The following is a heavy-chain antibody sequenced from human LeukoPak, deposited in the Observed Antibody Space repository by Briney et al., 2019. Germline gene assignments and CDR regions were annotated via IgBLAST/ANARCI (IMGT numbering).Heavy chain of an antibody. V-gene: IGHV1-2*06. CDR3: TRESGSYHGNDF. J-gene: IGHJ4*02. Sequence: ASVKVSCKASEYTFTGYYMHWVRQAPGQGLEWMGRINPNNGGTNYAQKFQGRVTMTGDTSISTAYMELNSLRSDDTAVYYCTRESGSYHGNDFWGQGTLVTVSS. D-gene: IGHD1-26*01. CDR1: EYTFTGYY. CDR2: INPNNGGT.